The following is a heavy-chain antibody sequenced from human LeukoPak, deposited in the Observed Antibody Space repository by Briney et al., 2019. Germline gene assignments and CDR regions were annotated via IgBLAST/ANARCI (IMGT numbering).Heavy chain of an antibody. D-gene: IGHD3-22*01. V-gene: IGHV3-11*01. J-gene: IGHJ3*02. CDR3: ARDSETLYYYDSSGAFDI. CDR2: INNSGSPI. Sequence: GGSLRLSCAASGFTFSDYYMIWIRQAPGKGLEWVSYINNSGSPIYYADSVKGRFTISRDNSKNTLYLQMNSLRAEDTAVYYCARDSETLYYYDSSGAFDIWGQGTLVTVSS. CDR1: GFTFSDYY.